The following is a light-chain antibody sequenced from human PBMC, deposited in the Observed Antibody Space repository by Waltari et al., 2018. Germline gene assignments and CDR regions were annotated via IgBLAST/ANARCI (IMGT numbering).Light chain of an antibody. CDR1: QTISSS. CDR2: GAS. Sequence: EIVMTQSPATLSVSPGDRATLSCRASQTISSSLAWYQQKPGLAPRLLIYGASPRAAGIPARFSGSGSGTEFTLTITSLQSEDFAFYSCQQYSKWPLTFGGGTKVEIK. CDR3: QQYSKWPLT. J-gene: IGKJ4*01. V-gene: IGKV3-15*01.